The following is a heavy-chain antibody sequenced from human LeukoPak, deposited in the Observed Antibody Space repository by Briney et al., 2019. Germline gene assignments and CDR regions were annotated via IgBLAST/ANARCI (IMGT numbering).Heavy chain of an antibody. Sequence: ASVKVSCKASGYTFTSYAMHWVRQAPGQRLEGMGWINAGNGNTKYSQKFQGRVTITADESTSTAYMELSSLRSEDTAVYYCAWICSSTSCPLDYYYYYMDVWGKGTTVTVSS. J-gene: IGHJ6*03. CDR3: AWICSSTSCPLDYYYYYMDV. V-gene: IGHV1-3*01. CDR1: GYTFTSYA. CDR2: INAGNGNT. D-gene: IGHD2-2*01.